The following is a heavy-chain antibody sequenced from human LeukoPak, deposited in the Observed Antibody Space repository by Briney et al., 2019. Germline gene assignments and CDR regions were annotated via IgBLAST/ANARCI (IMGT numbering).Heavy chain of an antibody. Sequence: GRSLRLSCAASGFTFEDFAMHWVRHAPGKGLEWVSLINWNGGTIAYADSVKGRFTISRDNARNSLYLQMNSLRPEDTALYYCAKDYCGGNSCFVDYWGQGTLVTVSS. D-gene: IGHD2-21*01. CDR2: INWNGGTI. CDR3: AKDYCGGNSCFVDY. V-gene: IGHV3-9*01. CDR1: GFTFEDFA. J-gene: IGHJ4*02.